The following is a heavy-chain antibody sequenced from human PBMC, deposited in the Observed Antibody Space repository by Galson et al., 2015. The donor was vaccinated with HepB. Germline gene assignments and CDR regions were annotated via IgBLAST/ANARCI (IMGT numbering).Heavy chain of an antibody. J-gene: IGHJ5*02. CDR3: ARGIPFAYYGSGNGTGVDWVDP. Sequence: QVQLQESGPGLVKPSETLSPTCTVSGGPISSGDYYWSWIRQPPGTGLEWIGYIYYSGSTYYNPSLKSRVTISVDTSKNQFSLKLSSVTAADTAVYYCARGIPFAYYGSGNGTGVDWVDPWGQGTLVTVSS. CDR2: IYYSGST. CDR1: GGPISSGDYY. D-gene: IGHD3-10*01. V-gene: IGHV4-30-4*01.